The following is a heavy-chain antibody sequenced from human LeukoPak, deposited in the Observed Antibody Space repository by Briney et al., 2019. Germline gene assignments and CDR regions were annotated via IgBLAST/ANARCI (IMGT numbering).Heavy chain of an antibody. V-gene: IGHV4-4*07. CDR1: GGSFSGYY. J-gene: IGHJ4*02. CDR2: IYTSGST. Sequence: SETLSLTCAVYGGSFSGYYWSWIRQPAGKGLEWIGRIYTSGSTNYNPSLKSRVTISVDTSKNQFSLKLSSVTAADTAVYYCARDLEMAFDYWGQGTLVTVSS. D-gene: IGHD5-24*01. CDR3: ARDLEMAFDY.